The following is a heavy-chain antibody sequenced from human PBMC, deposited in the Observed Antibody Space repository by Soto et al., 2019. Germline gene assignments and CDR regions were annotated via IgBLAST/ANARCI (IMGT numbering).Heavy chain of an antibody. CDR1: GFSLSTSGVG. CDR3: SPRNRASYYDFWSGFPAYYFDY. J-gene: IGHJ4*02. D-gene: IGHD3-3*01. Sequence: SGPTLVNPTQTLTLTCTFSGFSLSTSGVGVGWIRQPPGKALEWLALIYWNDDKRYSPSLKSRLTITKDTSKNQVVLTMTNMVPVDTATFYCSPRNRASYYDFWSGFPAYYFDYWGQGTLVTVSS. CDR2: IYWNDDK. V-gene: IGHV2-5*01.